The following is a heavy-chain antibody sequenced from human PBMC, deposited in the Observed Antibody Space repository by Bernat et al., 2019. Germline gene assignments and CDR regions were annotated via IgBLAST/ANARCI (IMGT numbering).Heavy chain of an antibody. CDR3: AREGIAVAGSFDY. CDR2: INHSGST. J-gene: IGHJ4*02. V-gene: IGHV4-34*01. CDR1: GGSFSGYY. Sequence: QVQLQQWGAGLLKPSETLSLTCAVYGGSFSGYYWSWIRQPPGKGLEWIGEINHSGSTNYNPSLKSRVTISVDTSKNQFSLKLSSVTAADTAVDYCAREGIAVAGSFDYWGQGILVTVSS. D-gene: IGHD6-19*01.